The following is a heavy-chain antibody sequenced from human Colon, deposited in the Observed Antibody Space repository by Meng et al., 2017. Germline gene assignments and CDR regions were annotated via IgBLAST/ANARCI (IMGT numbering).Heavy chain of an antibody. CDR2: IDHSGST. CDR3: ARIRPRLGGKTFDP. Sequence: VRLQESGPGLVKPSGTLSLTCAVSGVSITSSNWWSWVRQAPGKGMEWIGQIDHSGSTNYNPSLKSRVTISVDTSKNQFSLKLSSVTAADTAVYYCARIRPRLGGKTFDPWGQGTLVTVSS. CDR1: GVSITSSNW. J-gene: IGHJ5*02. D-gene: IGHD3-16*01. V-gene: IGHV4-4*02.